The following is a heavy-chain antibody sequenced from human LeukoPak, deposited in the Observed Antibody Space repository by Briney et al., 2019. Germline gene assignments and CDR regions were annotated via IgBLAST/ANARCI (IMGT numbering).Heavy chain of an antibody. Sequence: GGSLRLSCAASGFTFSDYYMSWIRQAPGKGLEWVSYISSSGSTIYYADSVKGRFTISGDNAKNSLYLQMNSLRAEDTAVYYCASDSSGYYRFDYWGQGTLVTVSS. CDR1: GFTFSDYY. CDR3: ASDSSGYYRFDY. CDR2: ISSSGSTI. D-gene: IGHD3-22*01. J-gene: IGHJ4*02. V-gene: IGHV3-11*01.